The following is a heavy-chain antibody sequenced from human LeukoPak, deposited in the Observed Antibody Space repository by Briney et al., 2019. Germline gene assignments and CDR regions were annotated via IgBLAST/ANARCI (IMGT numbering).Heavy chain of an antibody. CDR1: GFTFTNCS. CDR2: ISSSSTYK. D-gene: IGHD3-10*01. CDR3: YPHYYGSGNLNWFDP. Sequence: GGSLRLSCAASGFTFTNCSMNWVRQTPGKGLEWVSSISSSSTYKYYADSVKGRFTISRDNARNSLYLQMNSLRVDDTVVYYCYPHYYGSGNLNWFDPWGQGTLVTVSS. J-gene: IGHJ5*02. V-gene: IGHV3-21*01.